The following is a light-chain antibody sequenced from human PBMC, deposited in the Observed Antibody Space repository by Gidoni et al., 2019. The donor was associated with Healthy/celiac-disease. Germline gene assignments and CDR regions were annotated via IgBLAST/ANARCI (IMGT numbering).Light chain of an antibody. Sequence: SYELTQPPSVSVSPGQTASITCSGDKLGDNYACWYQQKPGQSPVLVIYQDSKRPSVIPERFSGSNSGNTATLTISGTQAMDEADYYGQAWDSTLVFGGGTKLTVL. CDR3: QAWDSTLV. V-gene: IGLV3-1*01. CDR2: QDS. J-gene: IGLJ2*01. CDR1: KLGDNY.